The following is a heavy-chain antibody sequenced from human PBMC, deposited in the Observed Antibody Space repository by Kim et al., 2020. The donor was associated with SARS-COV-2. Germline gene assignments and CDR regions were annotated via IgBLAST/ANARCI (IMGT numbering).Heavy chain of an antibody. V-gene: IGHV3-23*01. CDR1: GFIFSNYA. CDR3: AILVVVGSSYNWFDP. D-gene: IGHD2-15*01. CDR2: ISDSAHKT. Sequence: GGSLRLSCAASGFIFSNYAMTWVRQAPGRGLEWVSDISDSAHKTFYTDSVKGRFTVSRDNPKNTLYLQMNSLRAEDTALYYCAILVVVGSSYNWFDPWGQGTLVTVSS. J-gene: IGHJ5*02.